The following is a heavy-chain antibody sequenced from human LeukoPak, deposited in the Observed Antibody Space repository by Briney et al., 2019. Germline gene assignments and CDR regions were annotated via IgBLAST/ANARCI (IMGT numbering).Heavy chain of an antibody. Sequence: PGGSLRLSCAASGFTFSSYAMHWVRQAPGKGLEWVAVISYDGSNKYYADSVKGRFTISRDNSKNTLYLQRNSLRAEDTAVYYCARDNSGRYYSYMDVWGKGTTVTVSS. CDR2: ISYDGSNK. CDR1: GFTFSSYA. J-gene: IGHJ6*03. CDR3: ARDNSGRYYSYMDV. V-gene: IGHV3-30*01. D-gene: IGHD3-10*01.